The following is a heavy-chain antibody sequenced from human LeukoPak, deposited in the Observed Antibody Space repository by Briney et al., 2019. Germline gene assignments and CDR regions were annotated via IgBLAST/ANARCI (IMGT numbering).Heavy chain of an antibody. CDR2: INPSGGST. CDR1: GYTFTSYY. CDR3: ARDSRGESGPQAVAGRFDP. V-gene: IGHV1-46*01. D-gene: IGHD6-19*01. Sequence: ASVKVSCKASGYTFTSYYMHWVRQAPGQGLEWMGIINPSGGSTSYAQKFQGRVTMTRDTSTSTVYMELSSLRSEDTAVYYCARDSRGESGPQAVAGRFDPWGQGTLVTVSS. J-gene: IGHJ5*02.